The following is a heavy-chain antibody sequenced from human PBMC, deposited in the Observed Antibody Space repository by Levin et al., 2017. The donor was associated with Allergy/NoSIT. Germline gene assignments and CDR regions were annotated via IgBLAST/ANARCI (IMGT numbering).Heavy chain of an antibody. J-gene: IGHJ4*02. D-gene: IGHD3-22*01. CDR2: INPNSGAT. Sequence: ASVKVSCKASGYTFTGYYMNWMRQAPGQGLEWMGWINPNSGATNYAQRFQGRVTMTTDTSINTAYMELSSLRSDDTAVYHCARCVFDYYDISGYYFGYWGQGTLVTVSS. CDR1: GYTFTGYY. V-gene: IGHV1-2*02. CDR3: ARCVFDYYDISGYYFGY.